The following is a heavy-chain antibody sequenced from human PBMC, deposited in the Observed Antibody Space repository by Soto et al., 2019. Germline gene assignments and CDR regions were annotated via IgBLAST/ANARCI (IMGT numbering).Heavy chain of an antibody. J-gene: IGHJ4*02. CDR3: AKSRTTSGWYVTTDY. D-gene: IGHD6-19*01. CDR1: GFTSGDYA. V-gene: IGHV3-9*02. Sequence: PGGSLRLSCAASGFTSGDYAMQWVRQAPGKGLEWVSAISWNSGSIDYADSVKGRFTISRDNAKNSLYLQMNSLRAEDTALYYCAKSRTTSGWYVTTDYWGQGTRVTVSS. CDR2: ISWNSGSI.